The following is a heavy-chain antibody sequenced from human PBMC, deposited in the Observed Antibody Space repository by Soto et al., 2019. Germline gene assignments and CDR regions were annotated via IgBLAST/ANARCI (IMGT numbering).Heavy chain of an antibody. V-gene: IGHV3-23*01. CDR3: AKDLSGVSAPRFYYYYYGMDV. J-gene: IGHJ6*02. Sequence: EVQLLESGGGLVQPGGSLRLSCAASGFTFSSYAMSWVRQAPGKGLEWVSAISGSGGSTYYADSVKGRFTISRDNSKNTLYLQMNSLRAEDTAVYYCAKDLSGVSAPRFYYYYYGMDVWGQGTTVTVSS. CDR1: GFTFSSYA. D-gene: IGHD3-10*01. CDR2: ISGSGGST.